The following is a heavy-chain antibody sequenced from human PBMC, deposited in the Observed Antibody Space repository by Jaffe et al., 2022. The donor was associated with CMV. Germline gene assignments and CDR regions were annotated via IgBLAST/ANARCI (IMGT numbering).Heavy chain of an antibody. CDR1: GGTFSSYA. D-gene: IGHD3-10*01. V-gene: IGHV1-69*01. Sequence: QVQLVQSGAEVKKPGSSVKVSCKASGGTFSSYAISWVRQAPGQGLEWMGGIIPIFGTANYAQKFQGRVTITADESTSTAYMELSSLRSEDTAVYYCARWRSDYYGSGSYYPPTPGHYGMDVWGQGTTVTVSS. J-gene: IGHJ6*02. CDR3: ARWRSDYYGSGSYYPPTPGHYGMDV. CDR2: IIPIFGTA.